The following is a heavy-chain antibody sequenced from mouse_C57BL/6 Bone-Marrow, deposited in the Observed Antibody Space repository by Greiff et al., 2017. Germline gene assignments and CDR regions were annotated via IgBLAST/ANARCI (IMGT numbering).Heavy chain of an antibody. V-gene: IGHV14-4*01. D-gene: IGHD2-1*01. J-gene: IGHJ2*01. CDR3: SSFNGNYFDF. Sequence: VQLKQSGAELVRPGASVKLSCTASGFNIQDDYIHWVKQRPEQGLEWIGWIDPEIGDTEYASKFQGKATITSDTSSNTAYLQLRSLTSGDTAFYYCSSFNGNYFDFWGQGTPLTVAS. CDR1: GFNIQDDY. CDR2: IDPEIGDT.